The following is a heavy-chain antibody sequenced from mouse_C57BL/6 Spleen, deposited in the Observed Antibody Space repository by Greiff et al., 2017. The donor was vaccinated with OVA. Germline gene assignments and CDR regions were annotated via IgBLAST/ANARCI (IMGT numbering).Heavy chain of an antibody. CDR2: IHPNSGST. CDR1: GYTFTSYW. V-gene: IGHV1-64*01. CDR3: ARWVGSSSHWYCDV. Sequence: QVQLQQPGAELVKPGASVKLSCKASGYTFTSYWMHWVKQRPGQGLEWIGMIHPNSGSTNYNEKFKSKATLTVDKSSSTAYMQLSSLTSEDSAVYYGARWVGSSSHWYCDVWGTGTTVTVSS. J-gene: IGHJ1*03. D-gene: IGHD1-1*01.